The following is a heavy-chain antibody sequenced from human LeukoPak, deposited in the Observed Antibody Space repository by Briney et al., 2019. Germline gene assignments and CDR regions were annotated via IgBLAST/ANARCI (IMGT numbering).Heavy chain of an antibody. D-gene: IGHD3-3*01. Sequence: GESLKISCKGSGYSFTSYWIGWVRQMPGKGLEWMGIIYPGDSDTRYSPSFQGQVTISADESISTAYLQWSSLKASDTAMYYCARPGRITYYDFWSGRDAFDIWGQGTMVTVSS. V-gene: IGHV5-51*01. CDR2: IYPGDSDT. J-gene: IGHJ3*02. CDR1: GYSFTSYW. CDR3: ARPGRITYYDFWSGRDAFDI.